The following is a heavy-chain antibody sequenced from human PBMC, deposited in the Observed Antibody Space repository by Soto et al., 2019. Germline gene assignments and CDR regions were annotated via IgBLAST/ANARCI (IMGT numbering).Heavy chain of an antibody. V-gene: IGHV4-59*01. J-gene: IGHJ4*02. Sequence: QVQLQESGPGLVKPSETLSLTCTVSGGSISSYYWRWIRQPPGKGLEWIGYIYYSGSTNYNPSLKSRVTISVDTSKNQFSLKLSSVTAADTAVYYCAGSRWPYFDYWGQGTLVTVSS. CDR3: AGSRWPYFDY. CDR1: GGSISSYY. CDR2: IYYSGST.